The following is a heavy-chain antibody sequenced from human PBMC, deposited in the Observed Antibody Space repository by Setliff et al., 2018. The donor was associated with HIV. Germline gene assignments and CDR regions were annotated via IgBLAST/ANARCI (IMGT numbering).Heavy chain of an antibody. D-gene: IGHD2-8*02. CDR3: ARGPSSTHWSPGYFQH. CDR2: IKGDGSEI. CDR1: GFTFSSSW. Sequence: GGSLRLSCAASGFTFSSSWMSWVRQAPGKGLEWVANIKGDGSEIYYVGSVKGRFTISRDNAKNSLYLQMNRLRAEDTAVYYCARGPSSTHWSPGYFQHWGQGTPVTVSS. V-gene: IGHV3-7*03. J-gene: IGHJ1*01.